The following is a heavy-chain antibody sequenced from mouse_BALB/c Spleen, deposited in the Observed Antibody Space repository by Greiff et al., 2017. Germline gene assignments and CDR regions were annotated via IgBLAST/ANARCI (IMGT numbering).Heavy chain of an antibody. Sequence: EVMLVESGGGLVKPGGSLKLSCAASGFTFSDYYMYWVRQTPEKRLEWVATISDGGSYTYYPDSVKGRFTISRDNAKNNLYLQMSSLKSEDTAMYYCARRYYGSSYGYFDVWGAGTTVTVSS. J-gene: IGHJ1*01. CDR2: ISDGGSYT. CDR1: GFTFSDYY. CDR3: ARRYYGSSYGYFDV. V-gene: IGHV5-4*02. D-gene: IGHD1-1*01.